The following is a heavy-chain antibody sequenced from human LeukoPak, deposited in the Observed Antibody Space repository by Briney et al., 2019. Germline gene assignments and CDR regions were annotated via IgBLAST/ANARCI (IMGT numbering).Heavy chain of an antibody. Sequence: HPGGSLRLSCAASGFTFDDYTMHWVRQAPGKGLEWVSLISWDGGSTYYADSVKGRFTISRDNSKNSLYLQMNSLRTEDTALYYCAKDMVPRYCSGGSCYSNYYYGMDVWGQGTTVTVSS. CDR2: ISWDGGST. CDR3: AKDMVPRYCSGGSCYSNYYYGMDV. J-gene: IGHJ6*02. V-gene: IGHV3-43*01. D-gene: IGHD2-15*01. CDR1: GFTFDDYT.